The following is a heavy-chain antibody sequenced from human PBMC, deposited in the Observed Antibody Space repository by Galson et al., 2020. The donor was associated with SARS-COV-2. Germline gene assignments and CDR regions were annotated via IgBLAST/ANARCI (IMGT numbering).Heavy chain of an antibody. CDR1: GDSISSSGYF. CDR3: ARHFGTRCAHVWGSWDS. J-gene: IGHJ4*02. V-gene: IGHV4-39*01. D-gene: IGHD3-16*01. CDR2: LYYSGPT. Sequence: SETLSLTCAVSGDSISSSGYFWGWIRQPPGEGLEWIGSLYYSGPTYYNPFLKSRVTASVDTSKNQLSLKLSSVTAADTAVYYCARHFGTRCAHVWGSWDSWGQGTLVTVSS.